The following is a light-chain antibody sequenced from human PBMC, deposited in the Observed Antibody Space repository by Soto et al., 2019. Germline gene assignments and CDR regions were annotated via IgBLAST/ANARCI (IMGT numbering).Light chain of an antibody. V-gene: IGKV1-5*03. CDR3: QQYKSYSPAT. CDR2: KAS. CDR1: QSISNW. J-gene: IGKJ1*01. Sequence: DIQMTQSPSTLSASVGDRVTITCRASQSISNWLAWYQQKPGKAPKLLIYKASSLESGVPSRFSGSVSGTEFTLPISSLQPDDFASYYCQQYKSYSPATFGQGTKVEIK.